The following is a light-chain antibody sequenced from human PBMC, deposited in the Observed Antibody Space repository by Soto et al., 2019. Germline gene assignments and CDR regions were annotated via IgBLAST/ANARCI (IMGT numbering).Light chain of an antibody. J-gene: IGKJ1*01. CDR1: RSVNNNY. Sequence: EIVLTQSPGTLSLSPGERATLSCRASRSVNNNYLAWYQQKPGQAPRLLIFGASSRATGIPDRFIGSGSGTEFILTISRLEPDDFAIYHCHQHGGSPETFGQGTKVDNK. CDR3: HQHGGSPET. CDR2: GAS. V-gene: IGKV3-20*01.